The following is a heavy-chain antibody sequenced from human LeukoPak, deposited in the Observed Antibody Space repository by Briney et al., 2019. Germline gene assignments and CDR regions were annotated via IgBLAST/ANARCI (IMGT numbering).Heavy chain of an antibody. V-gene: IGHV4-39*01. J-gene: IGHJ4*02. CDR3: ARQTGSGLFTLP. CDR2: IYYTGNT. CDR1: GGSISSNSYY. Sequence: SETLSLTCAVSGGSISSNSYYWGWIRQPPGKGLEWIGSIYYTGNTYYNASLKSRVTISIDTSKNQISLRLTSVTATDTAMYYCARQTGSGLFTLPGGQGTLVTVSS. D-gene: IGHD3/OR15-3a*01.